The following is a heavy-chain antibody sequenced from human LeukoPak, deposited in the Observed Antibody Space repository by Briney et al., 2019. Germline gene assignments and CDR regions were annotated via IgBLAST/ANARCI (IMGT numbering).Heavy chain of an antibody. V-gene: IGHV3-30*02. CDR2: IQYDGGDK. CDR1: GFTFSDYY. Sequence: PGGSLRLSCAASGFTFSDYYMSWIRQAPGKGLEWVAFIQYDGGDKFYADSVEGRFTISRDNSKSTLYLQVNSLRPEDTAVYYCARDNPIEKVPGLGPGSWGQGTLVTVSS. J-gene: IGHJ5*02. CDR3: ARDNPIEKVPGLGPGS. D-gene: IGHD2-2*01.